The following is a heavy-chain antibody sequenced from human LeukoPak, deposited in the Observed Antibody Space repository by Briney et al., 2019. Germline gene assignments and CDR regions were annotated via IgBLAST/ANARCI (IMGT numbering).Heavy chain of an antibody. V-gene: IGHV3-73*01. Sequence: GGSLRLSCAASGFTFSGSALHWVRQASGKGLEWVGHIRSKANSYATSYAASVKGRFTISRDDSKNTAYLQMNSLKTQDSDVSYCTRYKPDCSGGSCPHYGMDVWGQGTTVTVSS. CDR1: GFTFSGSA. D-gene: IGHD2-15*01. J-gene: IGHJ6*02. CDR3: TRYKPDCSGGSCPHYGMDV. CDR2: IRSKANSYAT.